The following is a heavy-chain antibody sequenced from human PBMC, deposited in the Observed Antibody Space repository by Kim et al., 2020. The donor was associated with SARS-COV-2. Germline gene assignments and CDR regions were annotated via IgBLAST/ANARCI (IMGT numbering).Heavy chain of an antibody. Sequence: SETLSLTCAVYGGSFSGYYWSWIRQPPGKGLEWVGQINHSGSTNYNPSLKSRVTISVDTSKNQFSLKLSSVTAADTAVYYCARGGERMVLGYWGQGTLVTVSS. V-gene: IGHV4-34*01. CDR3: ARGGERMVLGY. CDR1: GGSFSGYY. D-gene: IGHD6-13*01. CDR2: INHSGST. J-gene: IGHJ4*02.